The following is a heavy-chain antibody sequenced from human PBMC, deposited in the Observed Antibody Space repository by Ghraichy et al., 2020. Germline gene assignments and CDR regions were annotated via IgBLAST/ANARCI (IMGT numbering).Heavy chain of an antibody. CDR1: GFTFSDAW. CDR3: ARLGAFDY. CDR2: IRSKTDGGTT. J-gene: IGHJ4*02. V-gene: IGHV3-15*01. D-gene: IGHD3-9*01. Sequence: GGSLRLSCTASGFTFSDAWMTWVRQAPGKGLEWVGRIRSKTDGGTTDYGAPVKGRFTISRDDSKNTLYLQLNSLKTEDTDVYYCARLGAFDYWGQGTLVTVSS.